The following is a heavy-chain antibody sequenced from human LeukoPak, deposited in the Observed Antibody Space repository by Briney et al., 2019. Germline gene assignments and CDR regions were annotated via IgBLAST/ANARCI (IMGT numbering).Heavy chain of an antibody. J-gene: IGHJ6*02. CDR1: GFTFSSYG. V-gene: IGHV3-30*18. CDR3: AKGSAGTTYYYYGMDV. CDR2: ISYDGSNK. Sequence: GGSLRLSCAASGFTFSSYGMHWVRQAPGKGLEWVAVISYDGSNKYYADSVKGRFTISRDNSKNTLYLQMNSLRAEDTAVYYCAKGSAGTTYYYYGMDVWGQGTTVTVSS. D-gene: IGHD1-7*01.